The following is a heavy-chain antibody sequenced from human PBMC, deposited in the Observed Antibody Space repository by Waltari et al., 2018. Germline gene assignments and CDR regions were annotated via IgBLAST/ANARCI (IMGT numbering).Heavy chain of an antibody. CDR2: INSDGRST. J-gene: IGHJ4*02. CDR3: ASWKFCTGGSCYGWGY. CDR1: GFSFTTHW. V-gene: IGHV3-74*01. Sequence: EVQLVESGGGLVQPGGSLGLSCAASGFSFTTHWMPWVRQVPGKGLVWVSRINSDGRSTGYADSVKGRFTISRDNAKNTLYLQMNSLRADDTGVYYCASWKFCTGGSCYGWGYWGQGTLVTVSS. D-gene: IGHD2-15*01.